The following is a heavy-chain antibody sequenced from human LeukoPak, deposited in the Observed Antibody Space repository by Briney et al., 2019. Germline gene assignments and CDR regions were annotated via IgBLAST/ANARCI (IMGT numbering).Heavy chain of an antibody. CDR2: ISWNSGSI. J-gene: IGHJ4*02. CDR1: GFTFDDYA. D-gene: IGHD6-19*01. Sequence: GGSLRLSCAASGFTFDDYAMHWVRQAPGKGLEWVSGISWNSGSIGYADSVKGRFTISRDNAKNSLYLQMNSLRAEDTAVYYCAKDSHSSGWYYFDYWGQGTQVTVSS. CDR3: AKDSHSSGWYYFDY. V-gene: IGHV3-9*01.